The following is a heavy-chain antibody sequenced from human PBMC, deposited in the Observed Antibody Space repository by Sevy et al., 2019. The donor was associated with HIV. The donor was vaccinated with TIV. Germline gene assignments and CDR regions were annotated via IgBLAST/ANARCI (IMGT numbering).Heavy chain of an antibody. J-gene: IGHJ5*02. CDR3: ARRGACDFDTSGFLSP. V-gene: IGHV1-18*01. CDR2: ISVYNGKI. CDR1: GYTFTSFG. Sequence: ASVKVSCKASGYTFTSFGISWVRQAPGQGLEWVGWISVYNGKINYAQNFQGRVTMTTDTSTRTAYMELKSLRSDDTAVYYCARRGACDFDTSGFLSPWGQGTLVTVSS. D-gene: IGHD3-22*01.